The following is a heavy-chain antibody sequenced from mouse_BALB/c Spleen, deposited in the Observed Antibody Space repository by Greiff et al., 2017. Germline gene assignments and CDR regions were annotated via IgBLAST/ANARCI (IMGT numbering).Heavy chain of an antibody. D-gene: IGHD2-3*01. J-gene: IGHJ4*01. Sequence: DVKLQESGPGLVKPSQSLSLTCTVTGYSITSDYAWNWIRQFPGNKLEWMGYISYSGSTSYNPSLKSRISITRDTSKNQFFLQLNSVTTEDTATYYCARRIYDGYVGAMDYWGQGTSVTVSS. V-gene: IGHV3-2*02. CDR2: ISYSGST. CDR3: ARRIYDGYVGAMDY. CDR1: GYSITSDYA.